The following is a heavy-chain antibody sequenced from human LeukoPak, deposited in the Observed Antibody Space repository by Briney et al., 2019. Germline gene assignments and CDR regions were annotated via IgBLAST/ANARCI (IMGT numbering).Heavy chain of an antibody. CDR3: ARARGGYDLDY. CDR1: GFTFDDYA. Sequence: GGSLRLSCAASGFTFDDYAMHWVRQAPGKGLEWVSGISWNSGSIGYADSVKGRFTISRDNAKNSLYLQMNSLRVEDTAVYYCARARGGYDLDYWGQGTLVTVSS. D-gene: IGHD5-12*01. CDR2: ISWNSGSI. J-gene: IGHJ4*02. V-gene: IGHV3-9*01.